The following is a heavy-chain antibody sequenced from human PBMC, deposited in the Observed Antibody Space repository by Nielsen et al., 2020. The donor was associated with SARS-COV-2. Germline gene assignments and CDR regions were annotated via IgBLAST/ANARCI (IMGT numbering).Heavy chain of an antibody. D-gene: IGHD5-18*01. CDR3: ARTRPDTAFIMGEWGYYYMDF. J-gene: IGHJ6*03. CDR1: GYTLTSYD. CDR2: MNTNSGKT. V-gene: IGHV1-8*01. Sequence: ASVKVSCKAFGYTLTSYDINWVRQATGHGLEWMGWMNTNSGKTGYEQKFQGRVTMTNDTSISTAYMELSNLRSEDTAVYYCARTRPDTAFIMGEWGYYYMDFWGTWTTVTVSS.